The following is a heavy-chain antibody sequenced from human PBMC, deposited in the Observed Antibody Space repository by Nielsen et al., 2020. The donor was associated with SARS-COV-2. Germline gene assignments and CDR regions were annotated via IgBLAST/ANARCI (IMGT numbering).Heavy chain of an antibody. CDR3: ERVKGTHGGSYLDV. CDR2: IIPILDMA. V-gene: IGHV1-69*04. J-gene: IGHJ6*02. CDR1: GGSFSSYA. Sequence: SVKVSCKASGGSFSSYANSWVRQAPGQGLEWMGRIIPILDMADYGQQFQGRLTITADKSTGTAYMELSSLRYEDTAVYYCERVKGTHGGSYLDVWGQETAVTVSS. D-gene: IGHD1-26*01.